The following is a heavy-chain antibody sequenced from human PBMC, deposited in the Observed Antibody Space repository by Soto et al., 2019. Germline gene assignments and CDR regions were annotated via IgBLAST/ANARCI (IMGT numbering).Heavy chain of an antibody. CDR1: GFTFSSYW. J-gene: IGHJ6*02. CDR3: ATEISSASSWYYYYGMDV. Sequence: PGGSLRLSCAASGFTFSSYWMSWVRQAPGKGLEWVANIKQDGSEKYYVDSVKGRFTISRDNAKNSLYLQMNSLRAEDTAVYYCATEISSASSWYYYYGMDVWGQGTTVTVAS. CDR2: IKQDGSEK. D-gene: IGHD6-13*01. V-gene: IGHV3-7*01.